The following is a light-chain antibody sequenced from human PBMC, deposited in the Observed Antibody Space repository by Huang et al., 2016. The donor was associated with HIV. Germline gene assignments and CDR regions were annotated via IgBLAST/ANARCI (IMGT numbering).Light chain of an antibody. Sequence: IQLTQSPSSLSASVGDRVTITCRASQGISSYLAWYQQKPGKAPKLLIYAASTLQSGVQSRFSGSGSGTDFTLTSSSLQPEDFATYYCQQLNSYSVGQGTKLEIK. V-gene: IGKV1-9*01. CDR2: AAS. CDR3: QQLNSYS. CDR1: QGISSY. J-gene: IGKJ2*01.